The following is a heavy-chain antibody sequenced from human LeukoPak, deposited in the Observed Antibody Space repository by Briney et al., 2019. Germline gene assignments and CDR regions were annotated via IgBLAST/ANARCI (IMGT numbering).Heavy chain of an antibody. Sequence: ETLSLXCTVSGGSISSYYWSWIRQPPGKDLEWLAHIFSNDEKSYSTSLKSRLTISKDTSKSQVVLTMTNMDPVDTATYYCARILWFGELSAFDIWGQGTMVTVSS. CDR3: ARILWFGELSAFDI. CDR1: GGSISSYYW. CDR2: IFSNDEK. D-gene: IGHD3-10*01. V-gene: IGHV2-26*01. J-gene: IGHJ3*02.